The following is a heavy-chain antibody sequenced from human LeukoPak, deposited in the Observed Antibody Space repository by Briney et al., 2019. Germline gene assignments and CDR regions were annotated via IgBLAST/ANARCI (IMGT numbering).Heavy chain of an antibody. Sequence: SETLSLTCAVYGGSFSGYYWSWIRKPPGKGLEWIGEINHSGSTNYNPSLKNRVTISVDTSKNQFSLKLSSVTAADTAVYSCALSARDIVVVPAAWGQGTLVTVSS. CDR2: INHSGST. J-gene: IGHJ4*02. V-gene: IGHV4-34*01. CDR3: ALSARDIVVVPAA. D-gene: IGHD2-2*01. CDR1: GGSFSGYY.